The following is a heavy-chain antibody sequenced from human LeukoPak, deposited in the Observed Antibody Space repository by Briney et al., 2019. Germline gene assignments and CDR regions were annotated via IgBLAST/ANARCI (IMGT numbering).Heavy chain of an antibody. D-gene: IGHD3-10*01. J-gene: IGHJ4*02. CDR2: IYSGGST. CDR3: ARAARDSGSYEGFDY. V-gene: IGHV3-53*01. CDR1: EFTVSTNY. Sequence: PGGSLRLSCVASEFTVSTNYLNWVRQAPGKGLEWVSIIYSGGSTYYADSVKGRFTISRDNSKNTLYLQMNSLRAEDTAVYYCARAARDSGSYEGFDYWGQGTLVTVSS.